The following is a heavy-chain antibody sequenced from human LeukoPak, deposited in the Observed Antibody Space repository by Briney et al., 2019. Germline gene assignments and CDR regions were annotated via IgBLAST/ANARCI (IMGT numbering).Heavy chain of an antibody. CDR1: GDSISGSAYY. CDR3: ARAAAAAPDV. J-gene: IGHJ4*02. V-gene: IGHV4-31*03. CDR2: IYSGGST. D-gene: IGHD6-13*01. Sequence: PSETLSLTCTVSGDSISGSAYYWSWIRQFPGQGLEWTGYIYSGGSTYYNPALKNRLIMAIDTSKNQFSLGLTSVTAADTAVYYCARAAAAAPDVWGQGTLVTVSS.